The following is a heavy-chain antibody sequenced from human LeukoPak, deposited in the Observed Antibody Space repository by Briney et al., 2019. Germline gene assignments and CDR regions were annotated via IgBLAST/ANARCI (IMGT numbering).Heavy chain of an antibody. V-gene: IGHV3-30*03. D-gene: IGHD6-13*01. Sequence: PGRSLRLSCAASGFTFSSYGMHWVRQAPGKGLEWVAVISYDGSNKYYADSVKGRFTISRDNSKNTLYLQMNSLRAEDTAVYYCASGTGYSSSWSGYWGQGTLVTVSS. CDR1: GFTFSSYG. CDR3: ASGTGYSSSWSGY. J-gene: IGHJ4*02. CDR2: ISYDGSNK.